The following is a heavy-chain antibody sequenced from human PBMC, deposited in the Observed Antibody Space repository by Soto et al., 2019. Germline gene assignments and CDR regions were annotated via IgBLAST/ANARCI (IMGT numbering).Heavy chain of an antibody. V-gene: IGHV3-7*05. CDR3: ARDRNSEYSSGWLPFDY. Sequence: EVQLVESGGGLVQPGGSLRLSCAASGFTFSSYWMSWVRQAPGKGLEGVANIKQDESEKYYVDSVKGRFTISRDNAKNSLYLQMNGLRAEDTAVYYCARDRNSEYSSGWLPFDYWGQGTLVTVSS. J-gene: IGHJ4*02. CDR2: IKQDESEK. D-gene: IGHD6-19*01. CDR1: GFTFSSYW.